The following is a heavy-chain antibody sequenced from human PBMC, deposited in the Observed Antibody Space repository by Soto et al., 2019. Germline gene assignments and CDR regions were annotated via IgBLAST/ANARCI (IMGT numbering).Heavy chain of an antibody. CDR2: FDPEDGET. Sequence: ASVKVSCKVSGYTLTELSMHWVRQAPGKGLEWMGGFDPEDGETIYAQKFQGRVTMTEDTSTDTAYMELSSLRSEDTAVYYCATEHPHCSSTSCQTQTPWGFDPWGQGTLVTVSS. CDR3: ATEHPHCSSTSCQTQTPWGFDP. CDR1: GYTLTELS. D-gene: IGHD2-2*01. V-gene: IGHV1-24*01. J-gene: IGHJ5*02.